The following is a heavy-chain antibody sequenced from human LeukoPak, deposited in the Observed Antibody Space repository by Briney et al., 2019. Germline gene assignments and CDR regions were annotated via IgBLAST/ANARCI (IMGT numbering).Heavy chain of an antibody. V-gene: IGHV3-72*01. CDR3: ARDIVLTPPNLPFDY. CDR1: GFTFSDHY. CDR2: SRNKPNYYTT. J-gene: IGHJ4*02. D-gene: IGHD3-16*02. Sequence: PGGSLRLSCAASGFTFSDHYMDWVRQAPGKGLEWVGRSRNKPNYYTTEYAASVKGRFTISRDDSKNSLYLQMNSLRAEDTAVYYCARDIVLTPPNLPFDYWGQGTLVTVSS.